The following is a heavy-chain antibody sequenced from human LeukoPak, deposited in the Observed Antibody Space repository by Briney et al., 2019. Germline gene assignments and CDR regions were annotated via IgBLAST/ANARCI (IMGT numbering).Heavy chain of an antibody. CDR1: GFTVSSNY. CDR3: ARDVPDAFDI. Sequence: GGSLRLSCAASGFTVSSNYLGWVRQAPGKGLEWVSVIYSGGSTYYADSVKGRFTISRDNSKNTLYLQMNSLRAEDTAVYYCARDVPDAFDIWGQGTMVTVSS. J-gene: IGHJ3*02. CDR2: IYSGGST. V-gene: IGHV3-66*01.